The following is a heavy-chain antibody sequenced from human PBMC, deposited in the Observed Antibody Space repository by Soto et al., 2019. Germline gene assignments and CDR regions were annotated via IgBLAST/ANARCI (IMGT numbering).Heavy chain of an antibody. CDR3: TRIFSDALDI. V-gene: IGHV3-73*01. CDR2: IRSRGNNYAT. J-gene: IGHJ3*02. CDR1: GLIFSDSA. Sequence: GGSLRLSCAASGLIFSDSAIHWFRQASGKGLEWVARIRSRGNNYATAYAASVKGRFTISRDDSKKTAYLQLNSLKTEDTAMYYCTRIFSDALDIWGQGTMVTVSS.